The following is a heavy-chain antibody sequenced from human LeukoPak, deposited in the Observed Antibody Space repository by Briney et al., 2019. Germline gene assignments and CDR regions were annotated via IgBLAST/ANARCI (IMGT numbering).Heavy chain of an antibody. Sequence: PGGSLRLSCAACGFTFSTYWMAWVRQAPGKGLEWVANIRGDESARHQADSVKGRFTISRDNAQNSVYLQMSSLRGEYTAVYYCARDVGGSLDYWGQGTLVTVSS. CDR2: IRGDESAR. D-gene: IGHD1-26*01. CDR1: GFTFSTYW. V-gene: IGHV3-7*01. CDR3: ARDVGGSLDY. J-gene: IGHJ4*02.